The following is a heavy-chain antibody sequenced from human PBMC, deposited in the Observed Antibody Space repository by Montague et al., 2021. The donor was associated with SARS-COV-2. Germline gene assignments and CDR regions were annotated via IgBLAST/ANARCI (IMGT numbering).Heavy chain of an antibody. Sequence: SETLSLTCTVSGGSISSGGYYWSWIRQPPGKGLEWIGEINHSGSTNYNPSLKSRVTISVDTSKNQFSLKLSSVTAADTAVYYCARGLLQPDFQAYWGQGTLVTVSS. D-gene: IGHD2-2*01. CDR2: INHSGST. J-gene: IGHJ4*02. CDR3: ARGLLQPDFQAY. V-gene: IGHV4-39*07. CDR1: GGSISSGGYY.